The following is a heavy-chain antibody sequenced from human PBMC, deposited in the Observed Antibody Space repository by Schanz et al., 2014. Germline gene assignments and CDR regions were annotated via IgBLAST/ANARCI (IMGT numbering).Heavy chain of an antibody. V-gene: IGHV3-23*01. CDR1: GFTFSSYA. D-gene: IGHD5-12*01. CDR2: ISYGTSYI. Sequence: EVQLLESGGGLVQPGGSLRLSCAASGFTFSSYAMSWVRQAPGKGLEWVSSISYGTSYIYYADSVRGRFTISRDNAENTLFLQRISQRAEDTAVYYCARKVVATIGGYYDNWGQGTLVVGSS. CDR3: ARKVVATIGGYYDN. J-gene: IGHJ4*02.